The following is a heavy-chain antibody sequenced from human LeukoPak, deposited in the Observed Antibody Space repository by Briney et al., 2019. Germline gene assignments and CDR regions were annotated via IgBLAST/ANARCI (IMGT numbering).Heavy chain of an antibody. J-gene: IGHJ5*02. CDR1: EYTFTGYY. Sequence: ASVKVSCKASEYTFTGYYMHWGRQAPGQGLEWMGWINPNSGGTNYAQKFQGRVTMTRDTSISTAYMELSRLRSDDTAVYYCARDLGYCSRTSCDNWFDPWGQGTLVTVSS. V-gene: IGHV1-2*02. CDR2: INPNSGGT. CDR3: ARDLGYCSRTSCDNWFDP. D-gene: IGHD2-2*01.